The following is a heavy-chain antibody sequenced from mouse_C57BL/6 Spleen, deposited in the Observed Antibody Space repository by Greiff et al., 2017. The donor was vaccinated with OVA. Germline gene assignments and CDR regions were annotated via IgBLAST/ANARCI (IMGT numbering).Heavy chain of an antibody. D-gene: IGHD4-1*01. CDR1: GYSFTSYY. V-gene: IGHV1-66*01. J-gene: IGHJ4*01. CDR3: AILSNWDYCAMDY. CDR2: IYPGSGNT. Sequence: VQLQQSGPELVKPGASVKISCKASGYSFTSYYIHWVKQRPGQGLEWIGWIYPGSGNTKYNEKFKGKATLTADPSSSTAYMQLSSLTSEASAVFYCAILSNWDYCAMDYWGQGTSVTVSS.